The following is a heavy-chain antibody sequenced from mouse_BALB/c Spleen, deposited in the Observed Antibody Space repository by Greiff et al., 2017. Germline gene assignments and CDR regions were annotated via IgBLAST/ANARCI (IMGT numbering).Heavy chain of an antibody. Sequence: EVKLMESGGGLVKPGGSLKLSCAASGFTFSSYAMSWVRQSPEKRLEWVAEISSGGSYTYYPDTVTGRFTISRDNAKNTLYLEMSSLRSEDTAMYYCARDRGLRRDAMDYWGQGTSVTVSS. V-gene: IGHV5-9-4*01. J-gene: IGHJ4*01. CDR2: ISSGGSYT. D-gene: IGHD2-4*01. CDR3: ARDRGLRRDAMDY. CDR1: GFTFSSYA.